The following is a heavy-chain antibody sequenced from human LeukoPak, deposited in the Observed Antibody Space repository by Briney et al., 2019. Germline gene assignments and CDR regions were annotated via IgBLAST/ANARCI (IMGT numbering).Heavy chain of an antibody. J-gene: IGHJ4*02. V-gene: IGHV3-30*18. CDR2: ISHDGSDK. CDR3: AKVPGDGRPGY. CDR1: GFSFSTYG. D-gene: IGHD2-21*01. Sequence: GGSLRLSCAASGFSFSTYGLNWVRQAPGKGLDWVTVISHDGSDKYYADSVKGRFTISRDNSKNTLYLQMTSLRPEDTALYYCAKVPGDGRPGYWGQGIMVTVSS.